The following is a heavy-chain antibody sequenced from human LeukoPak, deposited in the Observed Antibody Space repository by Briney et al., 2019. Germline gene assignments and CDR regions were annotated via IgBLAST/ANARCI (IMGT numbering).Heavy chain of an antibody. CDR1: GYTFTGYY. J-gene: IGHJ4*02. Sequence: GASVKVSCKASGYTFTGYYMHWVRQAPGQGLEWMGWINPNSGGTNYAQKFQGRVTMTRDTSISTAYMELSRLRSDDTAAYYCARSSRFLEWLYGYWGQGTLVTVSS. D-gene: IGHD3-3*01. CDR2: INPNSGGT. V-gene: IGHV1-2*02. CDR3: ARSSRFLEWLYGY.